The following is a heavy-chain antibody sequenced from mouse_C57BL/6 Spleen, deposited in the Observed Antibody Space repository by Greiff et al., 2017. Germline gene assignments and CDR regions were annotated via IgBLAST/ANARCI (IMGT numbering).Heavy chain of an antibody. CDR1: GYTFTSYW. V-gene: IGHV1-64*01. CDR2: IHPNSGST. J-gene: IGHJ4*01. Sequence: QVQLQQPGAELVKPGASVKLSCKASGYTFTSYWMHWVKQRPGQGLEWIGMIHPNSGSTNYNEKFKSKATLTVDKSSSTAYMQLSSLTSEDSAVYYCAPITTVVATGAMDYWGQGTSVTVSS. CDR3: APITTVVATGAMDY. D-gene: IGHD1-1*01.